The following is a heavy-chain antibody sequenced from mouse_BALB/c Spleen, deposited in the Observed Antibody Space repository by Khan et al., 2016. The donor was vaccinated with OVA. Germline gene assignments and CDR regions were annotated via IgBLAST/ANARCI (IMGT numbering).Heavy chain of an antibody. V-gene: IGHV1-77*01. D-gene: IGHD1-2*01. CDR3: ARCNYFGYAFAY. CDR1: GSIFTDYY. CDR2: IYPASDDT. J-gene: IGHJ3*01. Sequence: QVRLQQSGAELARPGASVKLSCKASGSIFTDYYINWVKQRTGQGLEWIGAIYPASDDTYYNEKFKGKATLTADKSSSTAYMQLSSLTSEDSAVHFCARCNYFGYAFAYWGQGTLVTVSA.